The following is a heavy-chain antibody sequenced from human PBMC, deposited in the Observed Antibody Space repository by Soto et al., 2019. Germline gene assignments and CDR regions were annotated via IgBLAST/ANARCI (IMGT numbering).Heavy chain of an antibody. V-gene: IGHV1-18*01. J-gene: IGHJ4*02. CDR1: GYTFTSYG. CDR2: ISAYNGNT. Sequence: ASVKVSCKASGYTFTSYGISWVRQAPGQGLEWMGWISAYNGNTNYAQKLQGRVTMTTDTSTSTAYMELRSLRSDDTAVYYCARDRRQLVFFSIDSPYYFDYWGQGTLVTVSS. CDR3: ARDRRQLVFFSIDSPYYFDY. D-gene: IGHD6-6*01.